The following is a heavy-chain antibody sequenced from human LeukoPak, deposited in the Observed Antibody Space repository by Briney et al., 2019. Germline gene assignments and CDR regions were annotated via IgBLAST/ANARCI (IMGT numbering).Heavy chain of an antibody. D-gene: IGHD3-10*01. Sequence: PSETLSLTCTVSGGSISSFYWSWIRQPPGKGLEWIGEINHSGSTNYNPSLKSRVTISVDTSKNQFSLKLSSVTAADTAVYYCARGRRRYYGSGSLDYWGQGTLVTVSS. CDR3: ARGRRRYYGSGSLDY. V-gene: IGHV4-34*01. J-gene: IGHJ4*02. CDR2: INHSGST. CDR1: GGSISSFY.